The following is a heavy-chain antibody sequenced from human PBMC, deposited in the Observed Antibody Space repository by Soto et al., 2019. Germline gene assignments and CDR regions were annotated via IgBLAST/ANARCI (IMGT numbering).Heavy chain of an antibody. CDR3: ARLRYSSVNYFDY. V-gene: IGHV4-39*01. CDR2: IFNSGST. J-gene: IGHJ4*02. Sequence: SETLSLTCTVSGGSISSSSYYWGWIRQPPGKRLEGMGSIFNSGSTYYNKSLKSRDTISVDTSKNQFSLKLSSVTAADTAVYYCARLRYSSVNYFDYWGQGTLVTVSS. D-gene: IGHD6-19*01. CDR1: GGSISSSSYY.